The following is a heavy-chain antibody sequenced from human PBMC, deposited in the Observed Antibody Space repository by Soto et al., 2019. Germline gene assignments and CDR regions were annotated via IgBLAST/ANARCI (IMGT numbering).Heavy chain of an antibody. V-gene: IGHV3-30-3*01. CDR2: ISYDGSNK. J-gene: IGHJ6*02. Sequence: PGGSLRLSCAASGFTFSTYAMHWVRQAPGKGLEWVAVISYDGSNKYYAESVKGRFTISRDNFKNTLSLEMNSLRAEDTAVYYCSRERTKYYSYGMDVGGQGTRATVSS. CDR1: GFTFSTYA. CDR3: SRERTKYYSYGMDV.